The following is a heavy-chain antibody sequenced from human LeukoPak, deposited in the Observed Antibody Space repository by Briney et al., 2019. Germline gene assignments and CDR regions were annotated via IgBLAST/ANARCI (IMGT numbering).Heavy chain of an antibody. D-gene: IGHD5-18*01. Sequence: SETLSLTCAVYGGSFSGYYWSWIRKPPGKGLEWIGEINHSGSTNYNPSLKSRVTISVDTSKNQFSLKLSSVTAADTAVYYCARGRGYSYGLKYWGQGTLVTVSS. J-gene: IGHJ4*02. CDR2: INHSGST. V-gene: IGHV4-34*01. CDR1: GGSFSGYY. CDR3: ARGRGYSYGLKY.